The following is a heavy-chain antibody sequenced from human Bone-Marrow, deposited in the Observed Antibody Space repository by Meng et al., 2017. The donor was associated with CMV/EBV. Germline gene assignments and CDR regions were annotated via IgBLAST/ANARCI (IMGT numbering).Heavy chain of an antibody. D-gene: IGHD3-3*01. Sequence: GESLKISCAASGFTFSSYGMHWVRQAPGKGLEWVAFIRYDGSNKYYADSVKGRFTISRDNSKNTLYLQMNSLRAEDTAVYYCAKGTYYDFWSGYYPGYYYGMDVWGQGTTVTGSS. V-gene: IGHV3-30*02. CDR3: AKGTYYDFWSGYYPGYYYGMDV. CDR1: GFTFSSYG. CDR2: IRYDGSNK. J-gene: IGHJ6*02.